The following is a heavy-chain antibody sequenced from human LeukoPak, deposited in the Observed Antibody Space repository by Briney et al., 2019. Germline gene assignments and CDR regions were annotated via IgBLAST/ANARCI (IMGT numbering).Heavy chain of an antibody. D-gene: IGHD6-19*01. CDR2: INHSGST. Sequence: PSETLSLTCAVYGGSFSGYYWSWIRQPPGKGLEWIGEINHSGSTNYNPSLKSRVTISVDTSKNQFSLKLSSVTAADTAVYYCTGSGWYVSWFDPWGQGTLVTVSS. CDR1: GGSFSGYY. CDR3: TGSGWYVSWFDP. J-gene: IGHJ5*02. V-gene: IGHV4-34*01.